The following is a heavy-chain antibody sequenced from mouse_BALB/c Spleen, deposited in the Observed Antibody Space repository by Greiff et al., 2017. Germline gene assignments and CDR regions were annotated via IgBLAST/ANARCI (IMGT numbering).Heavy chain of an antibody. CDR2: IYPSDSYT. J-gene: IGHJ3*01. V-gene: IGHV1-69*02. CDR1: GYTFTSYW. CDR3: TRWGNGAY. D-gene: IGHD2-1*01. Sequence: VQLQQPGAELVRPGASVKLSCKASGYTFTSYWINWVKQRPGQGLEWIGNIYPSDSYTNYNQKFKDKATLTVDKSSSTAYMQLSSPTSEDSAVYYCTRWGNGAYWGQGTLVTVSA.